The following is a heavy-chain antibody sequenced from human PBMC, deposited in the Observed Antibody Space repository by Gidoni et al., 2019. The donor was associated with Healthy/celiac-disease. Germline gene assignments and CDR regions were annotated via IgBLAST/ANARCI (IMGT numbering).Heavy chain of an antibody. CDR1: GFPFSSYS. D-gene: IGHD3-22*01. V-gene: IGHV3-21*01. CDR2: ISSSSSYI. CDR3: ARQYYDSSGYYPLYYYGMDV. J-gene: IGHJ6*02. Sequence: EVQLVESGGGLVKPGGSLRLSCAASGFPFSSYSMNWVRQAPGKGLEWVSSISSSSSYIYYADSVKGRFTISRDNAKNSLYLQMNSLRAEDTAVYYCARQYYDSSGYYPLYYYGMDVWGQGTTVTVSS.